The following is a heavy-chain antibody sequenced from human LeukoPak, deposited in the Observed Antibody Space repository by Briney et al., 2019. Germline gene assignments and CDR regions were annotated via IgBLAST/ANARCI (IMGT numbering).Heavy chain of an antibody. CDR3: ARDPVHSSGWFAVSYYYMDV. D-gene: IGHD6-19*01. Sequence: PGGSLRLSCAASGFTFSSYSMNWVRQAPGKGLEWVANVKQDGSEEFYVDSVKGRFTITRDNAKNSLYLQMNSLRAEDTAVYYCARDPVHSSGWFAVSYYYMDVWGKGTTVTVSS. CDR2: VKQDGSEE. CDR1: GFTFSSYS. J-gene: IGHJ6*03. V-gene: IGHV3-7*01.